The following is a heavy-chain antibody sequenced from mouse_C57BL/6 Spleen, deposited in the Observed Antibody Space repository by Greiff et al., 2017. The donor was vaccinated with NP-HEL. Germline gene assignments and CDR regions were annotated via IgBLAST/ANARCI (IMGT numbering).Heavy chain of an antibody. CDR2: IYPGSGNT. Sequence: VQLQQSGAELVRPGASVKLSCKASGYTFTDYYINWVKQRPGQGLEWIARIYPGSGNTYYNEKFKGKATLTAEKSSSTAYMQLSSLTSEDSAVYYCASYYSNYDYAMDYWGQGTSVTVSS. J-gene: IGHJ4*01. D-gene: IGHD2-5*01. CDR1: GYTFTDYY. V-gene: IGHV1-76*01. CDR3: ASYYSNYDYAMDY.